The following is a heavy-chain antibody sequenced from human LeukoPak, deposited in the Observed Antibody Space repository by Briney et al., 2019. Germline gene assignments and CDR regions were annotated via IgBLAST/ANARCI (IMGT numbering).Heavy chain of an antibody. CDR2: ISGSGGST. D-gene: IGHD2-2*01. J-gene: IGHJ4*02. CDR3: AGYCSSTSCHMRRDY. V-gene: IGHV3-23*01. Sequence: GGSLRLSCAASGFTFSSYAMSWVRQAPGKGLEWVSAISGSGGSTYYADSVKGRFTISRDNAKNSLYLQMNSLRAEDTAVYYCAGYCSSTSCHMRRDYWGQGTLVTVSS. CDR1: GFTFSSYA.